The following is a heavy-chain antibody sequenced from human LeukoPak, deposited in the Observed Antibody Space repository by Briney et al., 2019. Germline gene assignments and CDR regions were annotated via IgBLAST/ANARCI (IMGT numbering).Heavy chain of an antibody. CDR1: GFTFSSYS. Sequence: PGGSLRLSCAASGFTFSSYSMNWVRQAPGKGLEWVSSISSSSSYIYYADSVKGRFTISRDNAKNSLYLQMNSLRAEDTAVYYCAKADTFGGVIVSEGFDYWGQGTLVTVSS. CDR2: ISSSSSYI. D-gene: IGHD3-16*02. CDR3: AKADTFGGVIVSEGFDY. J-gene: IGHJ4*02. V-gene: IGHV3-21*01.